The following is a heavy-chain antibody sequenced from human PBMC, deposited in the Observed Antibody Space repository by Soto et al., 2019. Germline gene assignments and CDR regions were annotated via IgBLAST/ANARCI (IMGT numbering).Heavy chain of an antibody. V-gene: IGHV1-69*13. Sequence: SVNDCYNASGVNFISLAISWMRQAPGQGLEWMGGIIPIFGTANYAQKFQGRVTITADESTSTAYMELSSLRSEDTAVYYRARAGSSGYYTPYYYYGMDVWGQGTTVTVSS. CDR2: IIPIFGTA. J-gene: IGHJ6*02. D-gene: IGHD3-22*01. CDR3: ARAGSSGYYTPYYYYGMDV. CDR1: GVNFISLA.